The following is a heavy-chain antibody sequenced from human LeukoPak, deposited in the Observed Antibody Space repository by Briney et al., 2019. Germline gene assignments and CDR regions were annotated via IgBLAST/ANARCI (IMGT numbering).Heavy chain of an antibody. J-gene: IGHJ3*02. CDR2: IHHSGGT. D-gene: IGHD6-19*01. V-gene: IGHV4-34*01. CDR3: ARHSGWAFDI. CDR1: GGSFSGW. Sequence: PSETLSLTCAVYGGSFSGWWSWIRQPPGKGLEWIGEIHHSGGTKHNPSLRSLDTISVDTSKRQISLKMTSVTAADTAIYYCARHSGWAFDIWGQGTVVTVSS.